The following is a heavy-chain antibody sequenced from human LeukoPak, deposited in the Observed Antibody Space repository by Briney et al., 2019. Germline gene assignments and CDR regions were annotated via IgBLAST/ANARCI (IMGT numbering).Heavy chain of an antibody. D-gene: IGHD4-23*01. V-gene: IGHV1-18*01. CDR3: ASCDYGGISVECYYFDY. CDR1: GYTFTSYG. Sequence: ASVKVSCKASGYTFTSYGISWVRQAPGQGLEWMGWISAYNGNTNYAQKLQGRVTMTTDTSTSTAYMELRSLRSDDTAVYYCASCDYGGISVECYYFDYWGQGTLVTVSS. CDR2: ISAYNGNT. J-gene: IGHJ4*02.